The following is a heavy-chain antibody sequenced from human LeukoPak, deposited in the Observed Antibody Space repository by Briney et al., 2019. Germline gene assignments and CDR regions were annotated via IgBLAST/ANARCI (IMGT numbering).Heavy chain of an antibody. CDR3: ARDYSNYILDY. V-gene: IGHV4-61*01. CDR1: GGSISSSTYY. D-gene: IGHD4-11*01. J-gene: IGHJ4*02. Sequence: SETLSLTCTVSGGSISSSTYYWTWIRQPPGKGLEWIGYIYYSGTTNYNPSLKSRVTMSVDTSKNEFSLNLSSVTAADTAVYYCARDYSNYILDYWGPGTLVTVSS. CDR2: IYYSGTT.